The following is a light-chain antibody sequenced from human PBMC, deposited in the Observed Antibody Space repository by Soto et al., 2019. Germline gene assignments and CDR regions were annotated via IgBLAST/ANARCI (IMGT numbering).Light chain of an antibody. J-gene: IGLJ1*01. CDR3: LSYADTAYV. Sequence: QSALTQPPSASGSPGQSVTISCAGTSSDVGGYNYVSWYQQYPGKVPKLMIYEVSERPLGVPDRFSGSKSGNTAFLTVSGLQAEDEADYYCLSYADTAYVFGTGTKLTVL. V-gene: IGLV2-8*01. CDR1: SSDVGGYNY. CDR2: EVS.